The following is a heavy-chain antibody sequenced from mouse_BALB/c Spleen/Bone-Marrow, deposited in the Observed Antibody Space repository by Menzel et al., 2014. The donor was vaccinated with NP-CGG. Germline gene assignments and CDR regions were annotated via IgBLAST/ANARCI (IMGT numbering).Heavy chain of an antibody. CDR3: ARDGNSAMDY. J-gene: IGHJ4*01. D-gene: IGHD2-1*01. CDR2: INDGGSYT. CDR1: GFTFSDYY. V-gene: IGHV5-4*02. Sequence: EVKLVESGGGLVKPGGSLKLSCAVSGFTFSDYYMYWVRQNPEKRLEWVATINDGGSYTYYPDSVKGRFTISRDNAKNNLYLQMSSLKSEDTAMYYCARDGNSAMDYWGQGTSVTVSS.